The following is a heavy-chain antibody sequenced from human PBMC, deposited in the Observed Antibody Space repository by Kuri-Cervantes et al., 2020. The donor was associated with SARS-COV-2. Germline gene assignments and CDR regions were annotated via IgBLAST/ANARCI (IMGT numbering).Heavy chain of an antibody. V-gene: IGHV3-11*06. CDR1: GFSFTDYY. Sequence: GESLKISCETSGFSFTDYYVSWIRQIPGGGLEWLSFISDSSSFTNSADSVKGRFTISKDNAKTSVYLQMTSLRAEDTALYYCAIDKGRGAFDHWGQGTLVTVSS. D-gene: IGHD6-25*01. J-gene: IGHJ4*02. CDR2: ISDSSSFT. CDR3: AIDKGRGAFDH.